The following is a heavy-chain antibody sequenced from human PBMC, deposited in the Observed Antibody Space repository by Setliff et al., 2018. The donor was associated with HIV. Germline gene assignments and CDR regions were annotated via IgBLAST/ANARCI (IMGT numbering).Heavy chain of an antibody. D-gene: IGHD6-19*01. J-gene: IGHJ4*02. Sequence: QPGGSLRLSCAASGFTFSSYGVHWVRQAPGKGLEWVAFIRNDGSDKHYVDSVKGRFTISRDNSKNTLYLQMNSLRAEDTAVYYCAMSPYSSGLFDYWGQGTPVTVSS. CDR3: AMSPYSSGLFDY. V-gene: IGHV3-30*02. CDR2: IRNDGSDK. CDR1: GFTFSSYG.